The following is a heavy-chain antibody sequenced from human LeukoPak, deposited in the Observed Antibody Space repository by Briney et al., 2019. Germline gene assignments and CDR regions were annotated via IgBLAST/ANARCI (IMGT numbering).Heavy chain of an antibody. D-gene: IGHD1-26*01. CDR3: ARSGSYHHLMNDY. CDR2: IYYSGST. CDR1: GGSISSGGYY. Sequence: SSETLSLTCTVSGGSISSGGYYWSWIRQPPGKGLEWIGYIYYSGSTNYNPSLKSRVTISVDTSKNQFSLKLSSVTAADTAVYYCARSGSYHHLMNDYWGQGTLVTVSS. J-gene: IGHJ4*02. V-gene: IGHV4-61*08.